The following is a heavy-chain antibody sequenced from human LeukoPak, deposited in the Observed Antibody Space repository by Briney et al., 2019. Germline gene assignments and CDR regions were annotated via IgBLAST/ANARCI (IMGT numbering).Heavy chain of an antibody. V-gene: IGHV3-48*03. Sequence: HPGGSLRLSCAASGFTFSSYEMNWVRQAPGKGLEWVSYISSSGSTIYYADSVKGRFTISRDNAKNSLYLQMNSLRAEDTAVYYCARDRGGSSWWQVFDYWGQGTLVTVSS. CDR3: ARDRGGSSWWQVFDY. CDR2: ISSSGSTI. CDR1: GFTFSSYE. J-gene: IGHJ4*02. D-gene: IGHD6-13*01.